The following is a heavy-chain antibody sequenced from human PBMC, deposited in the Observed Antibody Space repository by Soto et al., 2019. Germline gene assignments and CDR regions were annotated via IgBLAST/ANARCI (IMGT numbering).Heavy chain of an antibody. Sequence: PSETLSLTCPASGGSITSSSHFWGWVRQPPGKGLEWIGTIYFTGNTYYTPSLESRLTMSIDTSKNEFSLRLNSVTAADTAVYYCAGQTFTIAAASYGRSNWFDPWGPGTLVTVSS. D-gene: IGHD6-25*01. CDR1: GGSITSSSHF. V-gene: IGHV4-39*01. J-gene: IGHJ5*02. CDR2: IYFTGNT. CDR3: AGQTFTIAAASYGRSNWFDP.